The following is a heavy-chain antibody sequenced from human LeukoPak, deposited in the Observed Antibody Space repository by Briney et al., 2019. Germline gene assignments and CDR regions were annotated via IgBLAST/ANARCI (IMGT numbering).Heavy chain of an antibody. Sequence: PSDPLTLTCTVSGGSISSYYWRWLRQPPGKGLEWIGYIYYSGSTNYNPSLKSRVTISVDPSKNQFALKLSSVTAADTAVYYCARHGDYGDYYYWGQGTLVTVST. CDR1: GGSISSYY. CDR3: ARHGDYGDYYY. J-gene: IGHJ4*02. V-gene: IGHV4-59*08. CDR2: IYYSGST. D-gene: IGHD4-17*01.